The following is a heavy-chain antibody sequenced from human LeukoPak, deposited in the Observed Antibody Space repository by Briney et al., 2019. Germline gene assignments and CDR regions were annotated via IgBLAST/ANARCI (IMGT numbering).Heavy chain of an antibody. J-gene: IGHJ3*02. V-gene: IGHV1-8*01. CDR2: MNPSSGNT. CDR3: ARVTNSYPTIFGVVIIKDHAFDI. Sequence: ASVKVSCKASGYTFTSYDINWVRQATGQGLEWMGWMNPSSGNTGYAQKFQGRVTITRNTSISTAYMELSSLRSEDTAVYYCARVTNSYPTIFGVVIIKDHAFDIWGQGTMVTVSS. CDR1: GYTFTSYD. D-gene: IGHD3-3*01.